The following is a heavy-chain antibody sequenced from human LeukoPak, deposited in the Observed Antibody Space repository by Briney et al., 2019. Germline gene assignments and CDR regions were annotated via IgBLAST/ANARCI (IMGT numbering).Heavy chain of an antibody. Sequence: GGSLRLSCAASGFTFSSYWMSWMRQAPGKGLEWVANIKYDGNEEYYVDSVKGRFTISRDNAKNSLYLQLNSLRVEDTAVYYCKSGGAAPGSFDYWGQGTLVTVSP. CDR1: GFTFSSYW. V-gene: IGHV3-7*01. CDR2: IKYDGNEE. CDR3: KSGGAAPGSFDY. D-gene: IGHD1-1*01. J-gene: IGHJ4*02.